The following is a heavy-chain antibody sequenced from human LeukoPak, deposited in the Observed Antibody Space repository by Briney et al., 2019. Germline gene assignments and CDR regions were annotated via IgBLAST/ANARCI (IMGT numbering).Heavy chain of an antibody. D-gene: IGHD6-19*01. CDR1: GYIFTDYY. Sequence: GSVQVSCQASGYIFTDYYMHWVRQAPGQGLEWMGIINPSGGSTSYAQKFQGRVTMTRDTSTSTVYMELSSLRSEDTAVYYCARDYSSGWSLDYWGQGTLVTVSS. J-gene: IGHJ4*02. CDR2: INPSGGST. CDR3: ARDYSSGWSLDY. V-gene: IGHV1-46*01.